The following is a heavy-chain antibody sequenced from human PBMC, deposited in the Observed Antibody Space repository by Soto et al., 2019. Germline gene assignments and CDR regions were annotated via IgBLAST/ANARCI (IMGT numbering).Heavy chain of an antibody. D-gene: IGHD2-2*01. Sequence: SETLSLTCTVSGGSISSSSYYWGWIRQPPGKGLEWIGSISYSGSTYYNPSLKSRVTISVDTSKNQFSLKLSSVTAADTAVYYCARLIGYCISTSCSDYYGMDVWGQGTTVTVSS. CDR3: ARLIGYCISTSCSDYYGMDV. V-gene: IGHV4-39*01. CDR2: ISYSGST. J-gene: IGHJ6*02. CDR1: GGSISSSSYY.